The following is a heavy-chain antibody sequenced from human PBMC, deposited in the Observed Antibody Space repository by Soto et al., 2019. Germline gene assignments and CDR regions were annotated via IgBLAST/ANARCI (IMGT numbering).Heavy chain of an antibody. CDR2: INHSGST. J-gene: IGHJ4*02. Sequence: SETLSLTCAVYGGSFSGYYWSWIRQPPGKGLEWIGEINHSGSTNYNPSLKSRVTISVDTSKNQFSLKLSSVTAADTAVYYCAGGYGSGSYYPYFHYWGQGTLVTVSS. CDR3: AGGYGSGSYYPYFHY. CDR1: GGSFSGYY. V-gene: IGHV4-34*01. D-gene: IGHD3-10*01.